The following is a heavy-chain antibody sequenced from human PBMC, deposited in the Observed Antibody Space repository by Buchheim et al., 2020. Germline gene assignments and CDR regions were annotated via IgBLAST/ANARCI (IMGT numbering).Heavy chain of an antibody. D-gene: IGHD3-3*01. CDR3: ARGAGYDFWSGNLIGFDP. J-gene: IGHJ5*02. V-gene: IGHV4-30-2*01. Sequence: QLQLQESGSGLVKPSQTLSLTCAVSGGSISSGGYSWSWIRQPPGKGLEWIGYIYHSGSTYYNPSLKSRVTISVDRSKNQFSLKLSSVAAADTAVYYCARGAGYDFWSGNLIGFDPWGQGTL. CDR1: GGSISSGGYS. CDR2: IYHSGST.